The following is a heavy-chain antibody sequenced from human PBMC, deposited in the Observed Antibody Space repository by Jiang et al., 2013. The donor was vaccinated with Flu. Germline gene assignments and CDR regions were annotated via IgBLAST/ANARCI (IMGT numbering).Heavy chain of an antibody. CDR2: ISAYNGNT. CDR1: GYTFTSYG. CDR3: AGASSSSSRHNWFDP. Sequence: QLVESGAEVKKPGASVKVSCKASGYTFTSYGISWVRQAPGQGLEWMGWISAYNGNTNYAQKLQGRVTMTTDTSTSTAYMELRSLRSDDTAVYYCAGASSSSSRHNWFDPWGQGTLVTVSS. V-gene: IGHV1-18*04. J-gene: IGHJ5*02. D-gene: IGHD6-6*01.